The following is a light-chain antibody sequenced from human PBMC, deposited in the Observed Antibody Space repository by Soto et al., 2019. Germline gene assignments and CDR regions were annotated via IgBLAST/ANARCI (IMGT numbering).Light chain of an antibody. CDR2: EVS. V-gene: IGLV2-8*01. CDR3: SSYAGTDNLVV. Sequence: QSALTQPPSASGSPGQSVTISCTGTSSDVGGYNYVSWYQQCSGKAPKLIIYEVSKRPSGVPNRFSGSKSGNTASLSVSGLQGEDEAVYYCSSYAGTDNLVVFGGGTKVTVL. J-gene: IGLJ2*01. CDR1: SSDVGGYNY.